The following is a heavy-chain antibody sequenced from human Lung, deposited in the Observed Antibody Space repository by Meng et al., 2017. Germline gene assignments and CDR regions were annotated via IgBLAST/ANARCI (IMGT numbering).Heavy chain of an antibody. Sequence: QGQLHQWGAGLLAPSWTLSLTCVVSGGSCSDYYWSWSRQPPGKGLEWIGEINHSGSTNYNPSLERRATISVDTSQNNLSLKPSSVTAADSAVYYCARGPTTMAHDFDYWGQGTLVTVAS. J-gene: IGHJ4*02. V-gene: IGHV4-34*01. CDR2: INHSGST. D-gene: IGHD4-11*01. CDR3: ARGPTTMAHDFDY. CDR1: GGSCSDYY.